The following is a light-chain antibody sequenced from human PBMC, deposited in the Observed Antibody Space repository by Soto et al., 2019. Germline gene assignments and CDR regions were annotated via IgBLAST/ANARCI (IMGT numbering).Light chain of an antibody. J-gene: IGLJ1*01. CDR3: AAWDASLNGYV. V-gene: IGLV1-44*01. CDR2: SND. Sequence: QSVLTQSPSASGTPGQRVTMSCSGSTSNIGSKTVNWYRQLPGTAPKLLIYSNDQRPSGVPDRFPGSKSGTSASLAISGLQSEDEADYYCAAWDASLNGYVFGTGTKVTVL. CDR1: TSNIGSKT.